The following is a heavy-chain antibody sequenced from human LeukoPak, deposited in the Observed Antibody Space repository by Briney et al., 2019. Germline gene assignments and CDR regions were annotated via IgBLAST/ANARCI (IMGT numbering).Heavy chain of an antibody. J-gene: IGHJ3*02. V-gene: IGHV3-73*01. CDR2: IRSKAHTYAT. CDR1: GFTFSGSA. Sequence: PGGSLRLSCAASGFTFSGSAMHWVRQASGKGLEWVGRIRSKAHTYATSYAASVKGRFTISRDDSKNTAYLKMDSLKTEDTAVYYCRSTSGYDNSGSSDAFDIWGQGTMVTVSS. CDR3: RSTSGYDNSGSSDAFDI. D-gene: IGHD3-22*01.